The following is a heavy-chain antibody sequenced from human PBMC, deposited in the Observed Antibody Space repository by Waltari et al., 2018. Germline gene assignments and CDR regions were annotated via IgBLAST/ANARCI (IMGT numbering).Heavy chain of an antibody. Sequence: QVHLVQSGAEVKTPGASVKVSCKASAYTFSTYGLTWVRQAPGQGLEWLGWVSPHDGNTNDAPILQDRHTLTTDTSTYTAYMELNSLRPDDTAVYYCATAVGGNMEFDSWGHGSLVTVSS. CDR2: VSPHDGNT. CDR3: ATAVGGNMEFDS. V-gene: IGHV1-18*01. D-gene: IGHD6-19*01. J-gene: IGHJ4*01. CDR1: AYTFSTYG.